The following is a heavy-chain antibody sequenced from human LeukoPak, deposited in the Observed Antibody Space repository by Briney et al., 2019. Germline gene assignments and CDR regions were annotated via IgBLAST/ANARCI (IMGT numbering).Heavy chain of an antibody. V-gene: IGHV4-59*11. CDR2: IYYSGST. D-gene: IGHD1/OR15-1a*01. CDR1: GGSTYNHY. J-gene: IGHJ3*02. CDR3: ARENWNNEGSAFDT. Sequence: PSETLSLTCTVSGGSTYNHYWSWIRQPPGKGLEWIAYIYYSGSTNYNPSLKSRVSISIDTSKNQFSLRLSSVTTADTAMYYCARENWNNEGSAFDTWGQGTMVTVSS.